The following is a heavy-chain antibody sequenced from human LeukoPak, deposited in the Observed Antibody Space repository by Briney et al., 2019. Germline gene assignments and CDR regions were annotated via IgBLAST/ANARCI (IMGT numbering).Heavy chain of an antibody. CDR3: AKGGHYSFFDP. CDR2: ISGFGGQT. V-gene: IGHV3-23*01. D-gene: IGHD3-10*01. CDR1: GLTCWNFA. J-gene: IGHJ5*02. Sequence: PGPSLRLSCAASGLTCWNFAMSWVRRAPRKGLEWVSTISGFGGQTFYADSVKGRFSRSRDNSKHTLSLQMNSLRAEDTAVYYCAKGGHYSFFDPWGQGTLVTVSS.